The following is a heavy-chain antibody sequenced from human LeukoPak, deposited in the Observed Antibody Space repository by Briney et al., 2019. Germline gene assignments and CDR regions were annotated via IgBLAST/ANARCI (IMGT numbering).Heavy chain of an antibody. J-gene: IGHJ4*02. CDR3: ARESSGYFY. V-gene: IGHV3-21*01. D-gene: IGHD3-22*01. CDR1: GFTFSTYS. Sequence: GGSLRLSCAASGFTFSTYSLNWVRQAPGKGLEWVSSISSGSSFIYYADSENGRFTISRDNAKNLLFLQMNSLTAEHAAVYYCARESSGYFYWGQGNLVTVSS. CDR2: ISSGSSFI.